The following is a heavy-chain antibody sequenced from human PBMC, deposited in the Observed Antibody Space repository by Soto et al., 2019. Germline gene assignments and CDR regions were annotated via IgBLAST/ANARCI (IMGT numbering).Heavy chain of an antibody. D-gene: IGHD3-16*01. J-gene: IGHJ4*02. Sequence: EVKLVESGGGLVQPGRSLRLSCAASGFTSNDYAMHWVRQAPGKGLEWVSGIYYNIDRIDYGYSVKGRFATSRYNAMNSLYMQMISLRPDDTAVCYCVKDVRPGGDDYWGPGTLVTVSS. CDR1: GFTSNDYA. CDR3: VKDVRPGGDDY. V-gene: IGHV3-9*02. CDR2: IYYNIDRI.